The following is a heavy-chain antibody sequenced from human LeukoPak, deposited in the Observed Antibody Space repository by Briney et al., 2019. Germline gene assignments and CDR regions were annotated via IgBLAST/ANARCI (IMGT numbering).Heavy chain of an antibody. Sequence: SETLSLTCTVSGGSVNSYYWSWIRQPAGKGLEWIGHIYACGSNDYNPSLKSRVTMSLDMAKNQFSLRLTSVTAADTAVYFCARMVPAGTHNYWGQGLLVTVSS. J-gene: IGHJ4*02. CDR2: IYACGSN. D-gene: IGHD2-2*01. CDR1: GGSVNSYY. CDR3: ARMVPAGTHNY. V-gene: IGHV4-4*07.